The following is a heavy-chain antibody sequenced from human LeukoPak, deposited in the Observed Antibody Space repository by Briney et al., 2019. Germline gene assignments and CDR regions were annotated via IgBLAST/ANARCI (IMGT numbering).Heavy chain of an antibody. Sequence: SVKVSCKASGGTFSSYTISWVRQAPGQGLEWMGGIIPIFGTANYAQKFQGRVTITADESTSTAYMELSSLRSEDTAVYYCATENRHGYNYAGAYWGQGTLVTVSS. CDR1: GGTFSSYT. CDR2: IIPIFGTA. CDR3: ATENRHGYNYAGAY. V-gene: IGHV1-69*13. J-gene: IGHJ4*02. D-gene: IGHD5-24*01.